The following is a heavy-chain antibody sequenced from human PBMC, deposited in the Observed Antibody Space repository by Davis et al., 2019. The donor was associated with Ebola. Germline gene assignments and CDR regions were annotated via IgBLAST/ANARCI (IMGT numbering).Heavy chain of an antibody. CDR3: TGPQYNGNFRGDFDY. J-gene: IGHJ4*02. V-gene: IGHV3-7*03. CDR2: IKGDGSET. Sequence: GESLKISCAASGFTFSSYWMTWVRQAPGKGLEWVANIKGDGSETYYVDSVKGRFTISRDNAKSSLYLHLNSLRAEDTAVYYCTGPQYNGNFRGDFDYWGQGTLVTVSS. CDR1: GFTFSSYW. D-gene: IGHD1-7*01.